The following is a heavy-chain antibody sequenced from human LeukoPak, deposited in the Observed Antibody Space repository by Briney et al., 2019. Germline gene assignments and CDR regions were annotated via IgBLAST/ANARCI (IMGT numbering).Heavy chain of an antibody. CDR2: IKEDGSSQ. J-gene: IGHJ3*02. V-gene: IGHV3-7*03. CDR1: GFTFSHSW. Sequence: PGGSLRLSCVASGFTFSHSWMTWVRQAPGKGLEWVGHIKEDGSSQNYADSVKGRFTISRDNAKSSLHLQMNGLRAEDTAMYYCARSHSSGYYVAFDIWGQGTMVTVSS. D-gene: IGHD3-22*01. CDR3: ARSHSSGYYVAFDI.